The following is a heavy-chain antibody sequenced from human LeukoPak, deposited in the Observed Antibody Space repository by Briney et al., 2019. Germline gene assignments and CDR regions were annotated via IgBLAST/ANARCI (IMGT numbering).Heavy chain of an antibody. CDR2: IYTSGST. CDR1: GDSISSGDFY. V-gene: IGHV4-61*02. CDR3: ARVYDILTGYLNWFDP. Sequence: PSETLSLTCTVSGDSISSGDFYWSWIRQPAGKGLEWIGRIYTSGSTNYNPSLQSRVTISVDTSKNQFSLKLSSVTAADTAVYYCARVYDILTGYLNWFDPWGQGTLVTVSS. J-gene: IGHJ5*02. D-gene: IGHD3-9*01.